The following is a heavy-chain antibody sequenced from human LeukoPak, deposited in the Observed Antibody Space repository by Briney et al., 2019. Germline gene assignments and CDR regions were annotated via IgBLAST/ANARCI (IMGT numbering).Heavy chain of an antibody. D-gene: IGHD6-19*01. J-gene: IGHJ4*02. CDR3: AKAGSSGRRGYFDY. V-gene: IGHV3-23*01. CDR1: GFTFSSYG. Sequence: PGGSLRLSCAASGFTFSSYGMSWVRQAPGKGLEWVSAISGSGGSTYYADSVKGRFTISRDNSKNTLYLQMNSLRAEDTAVYYCAKAGSSGRRGYFDYWGQGTLVTVSS. CDR2: ISGSGGST.